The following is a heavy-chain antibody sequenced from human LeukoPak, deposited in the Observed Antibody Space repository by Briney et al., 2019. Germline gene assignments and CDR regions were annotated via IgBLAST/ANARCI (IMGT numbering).Heavy chain of an antibody. V-gene: IGHV4-59*08. CDR3: ARHIAASDTSHFYYGMDV. J-gene: IGHJ6*02. CDR1: GGSISSYY. Sequence: PSETLSLTCTVSGGSISSYYWSWIRQPPGKALEWIGYIYYSGSTNYNPSLKSRVTISVDTSKNQFSLKLSSVTAADTAVYYCARHIAASDTSHFYYGMDVWGQGTTVTVSS. D-gene: IGHD6-25*01. CDR2: IYYSGST.